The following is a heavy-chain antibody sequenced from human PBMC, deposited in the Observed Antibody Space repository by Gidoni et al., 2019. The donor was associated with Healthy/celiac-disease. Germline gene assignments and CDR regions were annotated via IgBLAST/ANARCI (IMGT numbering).Heavy chain of an antibody. V-gene: IGHV1-3*01. CDR3: ARRPSSGWYDY. CDR2: INAGNGNT. CDR1: GYTFTSYA. J-gene: IGHJ4*02. Sequence: QGQLVQSGAEVKKPGASVKVSCKASGYTFTSYAMHWVRQDPGQRLEWMGWINAGNGNTKYSQKFQGRVTITRDTSASTAYMELSSLRSEDTAVYYCARRPSSGWYDYWGQGTLVTVSS. D-gene: IGHD6-19*01.